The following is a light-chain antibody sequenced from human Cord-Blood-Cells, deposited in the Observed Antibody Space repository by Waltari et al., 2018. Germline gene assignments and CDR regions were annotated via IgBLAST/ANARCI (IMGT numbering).Light chain of an antibody. CDR3: QQYNSYSWT. Sequence: DIQMTQSPSTLSASVGDRVTITCRASQSISCWLAWYQQKPGKAPKLLIYKASSVASGVPSRCCGSGSGTEFTLTISSLQPDDFATYYCQQYNSYSWTFGQGTKVEIK. CDR2: KAS. CDR1: QSISCW. J-gene: IGKJ1*01. V-gene: IGKV1-5*03.